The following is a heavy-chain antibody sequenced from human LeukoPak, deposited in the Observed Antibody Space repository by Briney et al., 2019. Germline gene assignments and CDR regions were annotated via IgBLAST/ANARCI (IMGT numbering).Heavy chain of an antibody. V-gene: IGHV4-34*01. D-gene: IGHD3-3*01. CDR1: GGSFSGYY. J-gene: IGHJ4*02. CDR3: ARDCYDFWSGFYRWYYFDY. CDR2: INHSGST. Sequence: SGTLSLTCAVYGGSFSGYYWSWIRQPPGKGLEWIGEINHSGSTNYNPSLKSRVTISVDTSKNQFSLKLSSVTAADTAVYYCARDCYDFWSGFYRWYYFDYWGQGTLVTVSS.